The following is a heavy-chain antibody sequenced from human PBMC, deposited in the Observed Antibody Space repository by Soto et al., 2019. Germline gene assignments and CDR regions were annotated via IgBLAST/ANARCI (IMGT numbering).Heavy chain of an antibody. CDR3: SRLETIAAAGPDYYYYGMDV. CDR1: GGSISSSSYY. V-gene: IGHV4-39*01. J-gene: IGHJ6*02. CDR2: IYYSGST. Sequence: SETLSLTCTVSGGSISSSSYYWGWIRQPPGKGLEWIGSIYYSGSTYYNPSLKSRVTISVDTSKNQFSLKLSSVTAADTAVYYFSRLETIAAAGPDYYYYGMDVWGQGTTVTVSS. D-gene: IGHD6-13*01.